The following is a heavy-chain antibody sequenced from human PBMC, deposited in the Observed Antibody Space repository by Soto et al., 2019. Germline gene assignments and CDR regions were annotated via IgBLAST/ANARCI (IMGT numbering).Heavy chain of an antibody. CDR1: GGTFSSYT. V-gene: IGHV1-69*02. D-gene: IGHD6-19*01. Sequence: QVQLVQSGAEVKKPGSSVKVSCKASGGTFSSYTISWVRQAPGQGLEWMGRIIPILGIANYAQKFQGRVTXTXDXXTSTAYMELSSLRSEDTAVYYCARGIAVAGTIFDYWGQGTLVTVSS. CDR3: ARGIAVAGTIFDY. J-gene: IGHJ4*02. CDR2: IIPILGIA.